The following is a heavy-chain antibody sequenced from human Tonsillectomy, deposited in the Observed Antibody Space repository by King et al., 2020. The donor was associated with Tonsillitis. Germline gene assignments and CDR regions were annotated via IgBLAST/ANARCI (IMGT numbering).Heavy chain of an antibody. CDR2: IWYDGINK. D-gene: IGHD1-26*01. CDR3: ARDRVDYSGAYSPGFDY. CDR1: GFTFSSYG. J-gene: IGHJ4*02. Sequence: QVQLVESGGGVVQPGRSLRLSCAASGFTFSSYGIHWVRQAPGKGLEWVAVIWYDGINKYYADSVKGRFTISRDNSKNTLYLQMNSLRAGDTAVYYCARDRVDYSGAYSPGFDYWGQGTLVTVSS. V-gene: IGHV3-33*01.